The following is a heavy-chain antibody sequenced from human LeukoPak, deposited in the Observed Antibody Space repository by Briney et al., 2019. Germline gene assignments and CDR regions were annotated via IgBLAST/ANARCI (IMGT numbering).Heavy chain of an antibody. Sequence: GGSLRLSCAASGFTFSSYSMNWIRQAPGKGLEWVSSISSSTSYIYYADSVKGRFTVSKDNAKNSLYLQMNSLRAEDTAVYYCAREATVTTWGQGTLVTVSS. CDR2: ISSSTSYI. D-gene: IGHD4-11*01. V-gene: IGHV3-21*01. CDR1: GFTFSSYS. CDR3: AREATVTT. J-gene: IGHJ4*02.